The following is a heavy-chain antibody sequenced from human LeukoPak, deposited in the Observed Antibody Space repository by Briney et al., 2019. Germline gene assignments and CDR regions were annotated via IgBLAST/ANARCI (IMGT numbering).Heavy chain of an antibody. V-gene: IGHV3-9*01. CDR1: GFTFDDYA. J-gene: IGHJ3*02. CDR2: INWNSGDV. D-gene: IGHD5-24*01. CDR3: AKDRNYRDLDSLDI. Sequence: GRSLTLSCAASGFTFDDYAMHWVRQAPGKGLEWVSGINWNSGDVGYADSVKGRFTISRDNAKNSLYLQMNSLRAEDTAFYYCAKDRNYRDLDSLDIWGQGTMVTVSS.